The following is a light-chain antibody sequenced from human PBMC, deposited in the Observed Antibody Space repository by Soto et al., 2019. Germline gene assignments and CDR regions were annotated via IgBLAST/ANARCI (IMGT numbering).Light chain of an antibody. V-gene: IGLV2-14*01. Sequence: QSVLTQPASVSGSPGQSITISCTGTSSDIGGHNYVSWYQQYPGKAPKLMIYDVSDRPSGVSNRFSGSKSGNTASLTISGLQAEDEADYYCSSYTSSSLYVFGTGTKVTVL. J-gene: IGLJ1*01. CDR1: SSDIGGHNY. CDR2: DVS. CDR3: SSYTSSSLYV.